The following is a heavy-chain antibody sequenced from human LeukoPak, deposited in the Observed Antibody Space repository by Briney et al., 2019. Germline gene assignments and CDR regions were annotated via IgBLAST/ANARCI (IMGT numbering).Heavy chain of an antibody. J-gene: IGHJ3*02. CDR1: GYTFTGYY. Sequence: ASVKVSCKASGYTFTGYYMHWVRQAPGQGREWMGWINPNSGGTNYSQKFQGRVTMTSDTSISTAYMELSRLRSDDTAVYYCAREGRGYSGYDSGLHAFDIWDQGTMVTVSS. D-gene: IGHD5-12*01. V-gene: IGHV1-2*02. CDR2: INPNSGGT. CDR3: AREGRGYSGYDSGLHAFDI.